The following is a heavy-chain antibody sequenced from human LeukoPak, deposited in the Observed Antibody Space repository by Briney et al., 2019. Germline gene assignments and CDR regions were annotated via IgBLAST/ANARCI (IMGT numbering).Heavy chain of an antibody. CDR3: AGDLWDSTGH. V-gene: IGHV3-66*01. Sequence: GGSLRLSCAASGFTVRPSYMTWVRQAPGKGLQWVSVIYSGGGTYYADFVKGRFTISRDNSKKTFYLQMNSLNAEDTALYYCAGDLWDSTGHWGQGTLVTVSS. CDR2: IYSGGGT. D-gene: IGHD3-22*01. J-gene: IGHJ4*02. CDR1: GFTVRPSY.